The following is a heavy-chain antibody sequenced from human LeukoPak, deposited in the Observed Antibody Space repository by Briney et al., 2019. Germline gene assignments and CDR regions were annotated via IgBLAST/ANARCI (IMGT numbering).Heavy chain of an antibody. V-gene: IGHV4-59*01. J-gene: IGHJ4*02. D-gene: IGHD5-18*01. CDR2: IYYSGST. CDR1: GGSISSYY. CDR3: ARALHYSYGSVRFDY. Sequence: PSETLSLTCTVSGGSISSYYWSWIRQPPGKGLEWIGYIYYSGSTNYNPSLKSRVTISVDTSKNQFSLKLSSVTAADTAVYYCARALHYSYGSVRFDYWGQGTLVTVSS.